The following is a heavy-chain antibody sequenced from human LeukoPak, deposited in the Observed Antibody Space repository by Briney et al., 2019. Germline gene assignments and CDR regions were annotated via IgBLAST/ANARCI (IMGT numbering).Heavy chain of an antibody. J-gene: IGHJ6*02. CDR3: ARAGQHYYYGMDV. CDR1: GASISGYY. Sequence: SETLSLTCNVSGASISGYYWSWIRQPPGKGLEWIGYINYSGRTTYNPSLKTRLTISGDTSKNHYSLKLTSVTAADTAVYYCARAGQHYYYGMDVWGHGTTVTVSS. V-gene: IGHV4-59*01. CDR2: INYSGRT.